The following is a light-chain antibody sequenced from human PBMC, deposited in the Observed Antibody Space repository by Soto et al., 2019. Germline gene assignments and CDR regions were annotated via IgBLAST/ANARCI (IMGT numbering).Light chain of an antibody. V-gene: IGKV1-5*01. J-gene: IGKJ1*01. Sequence: DIQMTQSPSTLSVSLGDRVTITCGASQSISSWLAWYQQKPGKAPKLLIFAASTLVRGVPSRFSGRGYGTEFKLTISNLQTDDFATYYCQQYNFFSWTFGQGTKVDIK. CDR2: AAS. CDR1: QSISSW. CDR3: QQYNFFSWT.